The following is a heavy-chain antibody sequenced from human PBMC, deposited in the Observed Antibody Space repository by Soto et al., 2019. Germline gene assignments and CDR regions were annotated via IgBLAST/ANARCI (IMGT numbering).Heavy chain of an antibody. CDR2: ISGSGGST. CDR3: AKGRRGTMIVVVTKPHDAFDI. J-gene: IGHJ3*02. CDR1: GFTFSSYA. V-gene: IGHV3-23*01. D-gene: IGHD3-22*01. Sequence: GGSLRLSCAASGFTFSSYAMSWVRQAPGKGLEWVSAISGSGGSTYYADSVKGRFTISRDNSKNTLYLQMNSLRAEDTAVYYCAKGRRGTMIVVVTKPHDAFDIWGQCTWVTVSS.